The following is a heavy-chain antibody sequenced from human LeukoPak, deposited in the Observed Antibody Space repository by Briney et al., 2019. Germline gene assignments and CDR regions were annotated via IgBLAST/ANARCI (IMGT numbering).Heavy chain of an antibody. V-gene: IGHV1-2*02. CDR3: ARSRDDAFDI. J-gene: IGHJ3*02. CDR1: GYTFTNYL. CDR2: INPNSGGT. Sequence: ASVKVSCKASGYTFTNYLLHWVRQAPGQGLEWMGWINPNSGGTDSAQKFQDRVTMARDTSIPTAYMELSRLISDDTAVYYCARSRDDAFDIWGQGTMVTVSS.